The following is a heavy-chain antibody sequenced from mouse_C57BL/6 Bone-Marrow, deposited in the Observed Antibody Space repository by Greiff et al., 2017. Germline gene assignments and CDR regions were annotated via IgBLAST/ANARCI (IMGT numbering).Heavy chain of an antibody. Sequence: QVQLQQPGAELVMPGASVKLSCKASGYTFTSYWMHWVKQRPGQGLEWIGEIDPSDSYTNYNQKFKGKSTLTVDKSSSTASMQLSSLTSEDSAVYYCARRGYYYGSSYSAWFAYWGQGTLVTVSA. D-gene: IGHD1-1*01. J-gene: IGHJ3*01. CDR3: ARRGYYYGSSYSAWFAY. CDR2: IDPSDSYT. CDR1: GYTFTSYW. V-gene: IGHV1-69*01.